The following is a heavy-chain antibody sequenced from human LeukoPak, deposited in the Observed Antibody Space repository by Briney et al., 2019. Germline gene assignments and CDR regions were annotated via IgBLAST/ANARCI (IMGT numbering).Heavy chain of an antibody. Sequence: GASVKVSCKASGYTFTSYYMHWVRQAPGQGLEWMGIINPSGGSTSYAQKFQGRVTMTRDTSTSTVYMELSSLRSEDTAVYYCARDQTLGSGWPYYFDCWGQGTLVTVSS. CDR1: GYTFTSYY. CDR3: ARDQTLGSGWPYYFDC. V-gene: IGHV1-46*01. CDR2: INPSGGST. J-gene: IGHJ4*02. D-gene: IGHD6-19*01.